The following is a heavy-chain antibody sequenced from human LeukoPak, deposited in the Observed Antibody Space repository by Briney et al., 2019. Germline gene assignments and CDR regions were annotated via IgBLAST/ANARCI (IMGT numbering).Heavy chain of an antibody. CDR3: ARALGDRYCSSTSCYNIDY. D-gene: IGHD2-2*01. CDR2: IYYRGST. CDR1: GGSISSGGYS. V-gene: IGHV4-31*03. J-gene: IGHJ4*02. Sequence: SETLSLTCTVSGGSISSGGYSWSWIRQHPGKGLEWIGYIYYRGSTYYNPSLKSRVTISVDTSKNQFSLKLSSVTAADTAVYYCARALGDRYCSSTSCYNIDYWGQGTLVTVSS.